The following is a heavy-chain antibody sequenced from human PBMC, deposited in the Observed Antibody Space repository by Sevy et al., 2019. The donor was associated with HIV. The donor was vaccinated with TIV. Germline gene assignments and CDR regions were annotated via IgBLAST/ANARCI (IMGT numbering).Heavy chain of an antibody. Sequence: GGSLRLSCAASGFTFGSYAMHWVRQAPGKGLEWSAFISYDGSRKYYADSVKGRFTISRDNSKNTLFMQVNSLRAEDTALYCCARERDRQALNVWGQGTMVTVSS. J-gene: IGHJ3*01. CDR1: GFTFGSYA. V-gene: IGHV3-30-3*01. CDR3: ARERDRQALNV. CDR2: ISYDGSRK.